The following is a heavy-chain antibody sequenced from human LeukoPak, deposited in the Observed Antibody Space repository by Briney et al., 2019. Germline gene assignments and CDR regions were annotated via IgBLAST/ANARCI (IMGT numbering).Heavy chain of an antibody. V-gene: IGHV4-4*07. J-gene: IGHJ4*02. CDR1: GGSISSYY. D-gene: IGHD1-26*01. CDR3: ARFNSGSYQHYFDY. CDR2: IYSSGST. Sequence: SETLSLTCTVSGGSISSYYWNWIRQPAEKGLEWIGRIYSSGSTNYNPSLKSRVTMSVDTSKNQFSLKLSSVTAADTAVYYCARFNSGSYQHYFDYWGQGTLVTVSS.